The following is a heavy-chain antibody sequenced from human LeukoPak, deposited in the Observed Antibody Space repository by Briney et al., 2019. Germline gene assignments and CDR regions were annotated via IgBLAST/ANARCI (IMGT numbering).Heavy chain of an antibody. CDR2: ISSSSSYI. V-gene: IGHV3-21*01. CDR3: ARDALYYDFWSGKNWFDP. CDR1: GFTFSSYS. J-gene: IGHJ5*02. D-gene: IGHD3-3*01. Sequence: GGSLRLSCAASGFTFSSYSMNWVRQAPGKGLEWVSSISSSSSYIYYADSVKGRFTISRDKAKNSLYLQMNSLRAEDTAVYYCARDALYYDFWSGKNWFDPWGQGTLVTVSS.